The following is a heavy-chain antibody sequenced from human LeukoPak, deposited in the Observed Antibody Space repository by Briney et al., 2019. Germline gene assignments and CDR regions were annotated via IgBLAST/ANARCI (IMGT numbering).Heavy chain of an antibody. V-gene: IGHV3-21*01. Sequence: GGSLRLSCAASGFTYSSYSMNWVRQAPGKGLEWVSSISSSSSYIYYADSVKGRFTISRDNAKNSLYLQMNSLRAEDTAVYYCARQNYDSRVRVDYWGQGTLVTVSS. CDR1: GFTYSSYS. D-gene: IGHD3-3*01. J-gene: IGHJ4*02. CDR3: ARQNYDSRVRVDY. CDR2: ISSSSSYI.